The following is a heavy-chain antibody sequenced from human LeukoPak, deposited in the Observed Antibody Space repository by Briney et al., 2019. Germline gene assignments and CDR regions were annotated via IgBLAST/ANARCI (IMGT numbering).Heavy chain of an antibody. Sequence: SETLSLTCAVSGGSISSGNWWSWVRQPPQKGLEWIGEIYHSGSTNYKPSLKSRLTISVDKSKNTFSLKLSSVTAADTAVYYCARNWDFWGQGTMVTVSS. V-gene: IGHV4-4*02. CDR1: GGSISSGNW. J-gene: IGHJ3*01. CDR3: ARNWDF. D-gene: IGHD1-26*01. CDR2: IYHSGST.